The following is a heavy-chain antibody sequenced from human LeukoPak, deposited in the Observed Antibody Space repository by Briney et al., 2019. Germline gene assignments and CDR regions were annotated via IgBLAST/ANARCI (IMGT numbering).Heavy chain of an antibody. J-gene: IGHJ4*02. D-gene: IGHD2-2*01. CDR2: ISSSSSYI. CDR1: GFTFSSYS. CDR3: ARDEAVPAAMGYYFDY. V-gene: IGHV3-21*01. Sequence: GGSLRLSCAASGFTFSSYSMNWVRQAPGKGLEWVSSISSSSSYIYYADSVKGRFTISRDNAKNSLYLKMNSLRAEDTAVYYCARDEAVPAAMGYYFDYWGQGTLVTVSP.